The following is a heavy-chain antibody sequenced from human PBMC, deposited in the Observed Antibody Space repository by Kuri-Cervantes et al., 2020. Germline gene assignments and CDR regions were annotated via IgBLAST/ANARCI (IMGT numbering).Heavy chain of an antibody. Sequence: SQTLSLTCAVYGGSFSGYYWSWIRQPPGKALEWIGSIYYSGSTYYNPSLKSRVTISADTSKNQFSLRLNSVTAADTAMYYCTRHADAGSRERAFDYWGQGTLVTVSS. D-gene: IGHD2-15*01. J-gene: IGHJ4*02. CDR1: GGSFSGYY. V-gene: IGHV4-34*01. CDR2: IYYSGST. CDR3: TRHADAGSRERAFDY.